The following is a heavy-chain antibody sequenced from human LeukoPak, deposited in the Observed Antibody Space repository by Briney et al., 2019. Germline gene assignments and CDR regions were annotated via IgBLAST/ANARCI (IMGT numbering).Heavy chain of an antibody. CDR2: VSWNSGII. J-gene: IGHJ5*02. V-gene: IGHV3-9*01. Sequence: PGGSLRLSCAASGFTFDDYAMHWVRQAPGKGLEWVSGVSWNSGIIGYADSVKGRFTISRDNAKNTLYLQMNSLRAEDTAVYYCARESGIAAALDLWGQGTLVTVSS. CDR1: GFTFDDYA. D-gene: IGHD6-13*01. CDR3: ARESGIAAALDL.